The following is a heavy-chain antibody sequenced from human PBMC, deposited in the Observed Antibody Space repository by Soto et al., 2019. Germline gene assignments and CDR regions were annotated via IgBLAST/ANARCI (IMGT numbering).Heavy chain of an antibody. J-gene: IGHJ4*02. CDR1: GYTFTSFG. Sequence: ASVKVSCKTSGYTFTSFGISWVRQAPGQGLEWMGWITTDKGKTNYAQKFQGRVTMTTDTSTSTAYMELRSLRSDDTVVYYCARGYDSTLADYWGQGTLVTVSS. D-gene: IGHD3-22*01. V-gene: IGHV1-18*01. CDR2: ITTDKGKT. CDR3: ARGYDSTLADY.